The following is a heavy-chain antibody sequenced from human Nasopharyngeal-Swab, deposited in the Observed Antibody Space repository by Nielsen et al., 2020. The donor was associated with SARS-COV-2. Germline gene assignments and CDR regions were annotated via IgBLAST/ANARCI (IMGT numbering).Heavy chain of an antibody. CDR2: ISDEGDRT. D-gene: IGHD3-16*01. CDR1: GFIFDNYV. J-gene: IGHJ4*02. Sequence: GESLKISCAASGFIFDNYVMHWVRQAPGKGLEWVSAISDEGDRTDYADSVKGRFTVSRDNSKNTLDLQMNILRAEDTAIYYCGRRVKGDFDYWGQGTLVTVSS. CDR3: GRRVKGDFDY. V-gene: IGHV3-23*01.